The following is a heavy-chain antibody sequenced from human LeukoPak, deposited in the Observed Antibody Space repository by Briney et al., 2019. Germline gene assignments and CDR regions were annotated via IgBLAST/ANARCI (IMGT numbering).Heavy chain of an antibody. V-gene: IGHV3-21*06. CDR3: ARVPSDY. Sequence: GGPLRISCAAAGFTFSSYSMNWVRQAPGKGLEWVSSISSSSGYIYYADSVKGRFTISRDNAKNSLYLQMNSLRAEDTAVYYCARVPSDYWGQGTLVTVSS. CDR2: ISSSSGYI. CDR1: GFTFSSYS. J-gene: IGHJ4*02.